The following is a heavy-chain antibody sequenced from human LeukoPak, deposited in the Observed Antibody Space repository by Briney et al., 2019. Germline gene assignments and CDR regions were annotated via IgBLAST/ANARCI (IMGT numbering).Heavy chain of an antibody. D-gene: IGHD2-15*01. J-gene: IGHJ6*02. CDR2: ISAYNGNT. V-gene: IGHV1-18*01. Sequence: ASVKVSCKASGYTFTSYGISWVRQAPGQGLEWMGWISAYNGNTNYAQKLQGRVTMTTDTSTSTAYMELRSLRSDDTAVYYCARDPPRIVVVVAATNYYGMDVWGQGTTVTVSS. CDR1: GYTFTSYG. CDR3: ARDPPRIVVVVAATNYYGMDV.